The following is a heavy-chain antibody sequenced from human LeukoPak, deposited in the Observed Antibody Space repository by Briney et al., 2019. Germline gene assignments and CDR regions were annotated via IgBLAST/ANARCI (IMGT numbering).Heavy chain of an antibody. Sequence: GGSLRLSCAASGFTFSSYGMHWVRQAPGKGLEWVAVIWYDGSNKYYADSVKGRFTISRDNSKNTLYLQMNSLRAEDTAVYYCARGSRYYIRDLYFDYWGQGTLVTVSS. J-gene: IGHJ4*02. V-gene: IGHV3-33*01. CDR2: IWYDGSNK. CDR1: GFTFSSYG. CDR3: ARGSRYYIRDLYFDY. D-gene: IGHD3-22*01.